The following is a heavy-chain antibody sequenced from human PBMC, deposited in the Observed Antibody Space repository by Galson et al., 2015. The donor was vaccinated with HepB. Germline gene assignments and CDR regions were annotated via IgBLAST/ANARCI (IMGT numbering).Heavy chain of an antibody. CDR2: ISGSGGST. CDR1: GFTFSSYA. CDR3: AITMIVVVTFGDAFDI. Sequence: SLRLSCAASGFTFSSYAMSWVRQAPGKGLEWVSAISGSGGSTYYADSVKGRFTISRDNSKNTLYLQMNSLRAEDTAVYYCAITMIVVVTFGDAFDIWGQGTMVTVSS. V-gene: IGHV3-23*01. J-gene: IGHJ3*02. D-gene: IGHD3-22*01.